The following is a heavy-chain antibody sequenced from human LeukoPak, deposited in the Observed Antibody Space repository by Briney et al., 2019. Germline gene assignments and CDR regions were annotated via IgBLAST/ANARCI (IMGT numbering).Heavy chain of an antibody. CDR3: ARGVVPDDYYMDV. D-gene: IGHD2-21*02. J-gene: IGHJ6*03. Sequence: SETLSLTCSVSGGSITSGRYYWTWVRQPAGKGLEWIGRLYTNDNTNYNPSLESRVSISVDTSKSQFYLQLTSVTAADTAVYFCARGVVPDDYYMDVWGKGTTVIVSS. V-gene: IGHV4-61*02. CDR2: LYTNDNT. CDR1: GGSITSGRYY.